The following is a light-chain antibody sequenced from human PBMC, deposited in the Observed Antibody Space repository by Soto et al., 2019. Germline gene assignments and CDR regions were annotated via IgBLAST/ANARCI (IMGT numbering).Light chain of an antibody. Sequence: QPAVTHPRSVSRSPGQSVASSYSGTSSDVGGYEYVSWYQQHPGKAPRLLIYHVGQRPSGVPDRFSGSKYGTTASLTISGLQADDEAEYFCSSYTAGRTFVFGGGTTVTVL. CDR3: SSYTAGRTFV. CDR1: SSDVGGYEY. V-gene: IGLV2-11*02. J-gene: IGLJ2*01. CDR2: HVG.